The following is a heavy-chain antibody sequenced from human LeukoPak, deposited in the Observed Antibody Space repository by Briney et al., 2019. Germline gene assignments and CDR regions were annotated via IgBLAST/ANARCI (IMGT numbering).Heavy chain of an antibody. Sequence: GGSLRLSCAASGFTFSSYSMNWVRQAPGKGLEWVSYISSSSSTIYYADSVKGRFTISRDNAKNSLYLQMNSQRAEDTAVYYCARDLSRGYDFWSGYSLWGQGTLVTVSS. CDR2: ISSSSSTI. V-gene: IGHV3-48*01. CDR3: ARDLSRGYDFWSGYSL. D-gene: IGHD3-3*01. J-gene: IGHJ4*02. CDR1: GFTFSSYS.